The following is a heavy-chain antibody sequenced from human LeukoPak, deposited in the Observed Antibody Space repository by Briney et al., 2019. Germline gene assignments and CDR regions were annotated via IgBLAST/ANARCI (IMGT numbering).Heavy chain of an antibody. D-gene: IGHD2-2*01. CDR2: INANSGGT. V-gene: IGHV1-2*02. CDR3: ARDRYCSSTSCYYWFDP. CDR1: GYTFTGYY. J-gene: IGHJ5*02. Sequence: ASLKVSCKDSGYTFTGYYMQWVRQAPGQGLEWMGWINANSGGTNYAQKFQGRGTMTRDTSISTAYMELSRLRSDDTAVYYCARDRYCSSTSCYYWFDPWGQGTLVTGSS.